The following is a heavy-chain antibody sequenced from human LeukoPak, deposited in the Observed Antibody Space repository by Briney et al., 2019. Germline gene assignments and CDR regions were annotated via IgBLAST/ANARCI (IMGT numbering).Heavy chain of an antibody. CDR3: ASRMVATMIFDYYGMDV. CDR1: GFTVSSNY. Sequence: GGSLRLSCAASGFTVSSNYMSWVRQAPGKGLEWVSVIYSGGSTYYADSVKGRFTISRDNSKNTLYLQMNSLRAEDTAVYYCASRMVATMIFDYYGMDVWGQGTTVTVSS. D-gene: IGHD5-12*01. V-gene: IGHV3-66*01. CDR2: IYSGGST. J-gene: IGHJ6*02.